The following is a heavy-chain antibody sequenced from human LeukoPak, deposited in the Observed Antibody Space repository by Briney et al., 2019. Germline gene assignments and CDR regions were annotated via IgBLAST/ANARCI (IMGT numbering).Heavy chain of an antibody. CDR2: ISGSGGST. CDR1: GFTFNNFA. V-gene: IGHV3-23*01. D-gene: IGHD6-19*01. CDR3: AKAGSSGWSSSGGDY. J-gene: IGHJ4*02. Sequence: GGSLRLSCAASGFTFNNFAMSWVRQAPGKGLEWVSTISGSGGSTFYADSVKGRFPISRDNSKDTLFLQMNSLRVEDTAIYYCAKAGSSGWSSSGGDYWGQGSLVTVSS.